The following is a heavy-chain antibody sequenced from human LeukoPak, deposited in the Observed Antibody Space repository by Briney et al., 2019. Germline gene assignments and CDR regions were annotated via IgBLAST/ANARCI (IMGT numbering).Heavy chain of an antibody. CDR2: ISAYNGNT. D-gene: IGHD6-19*01. Sequence: ASVKVSCKASGYTFTSYGISWVRQAPGQGLEWMGWISAYNGNTNYAQKLQGRVTMTTDTSTSTAYMELRSLRSDDTAVYYCAREEVRRAVACYFDYWGQGTLVTVSS. V-gene: IGHV1-18*01. J-gene: IGHJ4*02. CDR1: GYTFTSYG. CDR3: AREEVRRAVACYFDY.